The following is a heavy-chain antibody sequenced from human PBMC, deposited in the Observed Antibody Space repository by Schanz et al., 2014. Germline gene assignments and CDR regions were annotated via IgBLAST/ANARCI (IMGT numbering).Heavy chain of an antibody. CDR1: GFTFSNFG. Sequence: QVQLLESGGGLFKPGGSLRLSCAASGFTFSNFGLHWVRQAPGKGLNWVAVISSDGTNKYYADSVQGRFTLSKDFSKDTLYLQLTSLRPEDTAVYYCARLATSKSRLGDAVDIWGQGTMVTVSS. CDR2: ISSDGTNK. J-gene: IGHJ3*02. CDR3: ARLATSKSRLGDAVDI. D-gene: IGHD6-6*01. V-gene: IGHV3-30*03.